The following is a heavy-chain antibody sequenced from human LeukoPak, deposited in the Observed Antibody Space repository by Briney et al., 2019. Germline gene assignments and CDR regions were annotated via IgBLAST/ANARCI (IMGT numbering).Heavy chain of an antibody. J-gene: IGHJ4*02. V-gene: IGHV4-39*07. CDR1: GGSISSSSYY. CDR2: IYYSGST. D-gene: IGHD4-17*01. Sequence: TSETLSLTCTVSGGSISSSSYYWGWIRQPPGKGLEWIGSIYYSGSTYYNPSLKSRVTISVDTSKNQFSLKLSSVTAADTAVYYCAIMTTVTIDYWGQGTLVTVSS. CDR3: AIMTTVTIDY.